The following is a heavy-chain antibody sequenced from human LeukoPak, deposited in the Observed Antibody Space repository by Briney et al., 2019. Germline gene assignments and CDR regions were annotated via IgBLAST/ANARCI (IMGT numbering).Heavy chain of an antibody. D-gene: IGHD3-22*01. Sequence: ASVKVSCKASGGTFSSYAISWVRQAPGQGLEWMGWISAYNGNTNYAQKLQGRVTMTTDTSTSTAYMELRSLRSDDTAVYYCARADTYYYDSSGEDYWGQGTLVTVSS. V-gene: IGHV1-18*01. CDR2: ISAYNGNT. CDR1: GGTFSSYA. J-gene: IGHJ4*02. CDR3: ARADTYYYDSSGEDY.